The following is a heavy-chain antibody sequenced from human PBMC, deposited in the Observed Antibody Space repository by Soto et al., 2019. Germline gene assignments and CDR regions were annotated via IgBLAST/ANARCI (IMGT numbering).Heavy chain of an antibody. CDR3: ARDGGGSSWYIRWFDP. Sequence: GGSLRLSCAASGFTFSSYSMNWVRQAPGKGLEWVSYISSSSSTIYYADSVKGRFTISRDNAKNSLYLQMNSLRAEDTAVYYCARDGGGSSWYIRWFDPWGQGTLVTVSS. CDR2: ISSSSSTI. D-gene: IGHD6-13*01. V-gene: IGHV3-48*01. CDR1: GFTFSSYS. J-gene: IGHJ5*02.